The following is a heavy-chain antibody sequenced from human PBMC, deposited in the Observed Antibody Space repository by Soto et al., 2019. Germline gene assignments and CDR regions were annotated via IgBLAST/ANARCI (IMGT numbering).Heavy chain of an antibody. V-gene: IGHV3-23*01. CDR1: GFTFSSYA. CDR2: VSGSAGST. D-gene: IGHD3-3*01. CDR3: AKDASSGITSFDL. Sequence: EVQLLESGGGLVQPGGSLRLSCAASGFTFSSYAMSWVRQAPGKGLEWVSVVSGSAGSTYCADSVRGRFTISRDNSKNTLYLQMNSLRAEDTAVYYCAKDASSGITSFDLWGRGTLVTVSS. J-gene: IGHJ2*01.